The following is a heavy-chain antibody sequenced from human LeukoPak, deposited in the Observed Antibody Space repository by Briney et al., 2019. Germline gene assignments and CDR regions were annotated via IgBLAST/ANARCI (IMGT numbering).Heavy chain of an antibody. CDR3: ARSQGYSYGSSY. D-gene: IGHD5-18*01. J-gene: IGHJ4*02. CDR1: GGSFGRYA. V-gene: IGHV1-69*13. Sequence: ASVKVSCKAPGGSFGRYAISWVRQAPGQGLEWMGGIVPILGTVNYAQKFQGRVTITADDSTGTAYMELTSLRSADTAVYYCARSQGYSYGSSYWGQGTLVTVSS. CDR2: IVPILGTV.